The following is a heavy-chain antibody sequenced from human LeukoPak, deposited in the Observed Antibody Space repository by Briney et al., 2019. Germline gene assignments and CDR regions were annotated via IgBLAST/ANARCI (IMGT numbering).Heavy chain of an antibody. CDR3: ARGSEEYSSSWYNYYYYYTDV. D-gene: IGHD6-13*01. CDR2: IIPIFGTA. V-gene: IGHV1-69*05. CDR1: GGTFSSYA. J-gene: IGHJ6*03. Sequence: ASVKVSCKASGGTFSSYAISWVRQAPGQGLEWMRRIIPIFGTANYAQKFQGRVTITTDESTSTAYMELSSLRSEDTAVYYCARGSEEYSSSWYNYYYYYTDVWGKGTTVTVSS.